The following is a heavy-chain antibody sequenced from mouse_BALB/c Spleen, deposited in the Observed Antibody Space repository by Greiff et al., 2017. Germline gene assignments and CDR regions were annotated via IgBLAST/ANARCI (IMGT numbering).Heavy chain of an antibody. J-gene: IGHJ4*01. Sequence: EVHLVESGGDLVKPGGSLKLSCAASGFTFSSYGMSWVRQTPDKRLEWVATISSGGSYTYYPDSVKGRFTISRDNAKNTLYLQMSSLKSEDTAMYYCASRGLRDAMDDWGQGTSVTVSS. CDR2: ISSGGSYT. V-gene: IGHV5-6*01. CDR1: GFTFSSYG. D-gene: IGHD3-1*01. CDR3: ASRGLRDAMDD.